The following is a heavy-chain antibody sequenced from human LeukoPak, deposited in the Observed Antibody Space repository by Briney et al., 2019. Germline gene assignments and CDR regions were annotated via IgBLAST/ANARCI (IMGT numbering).Heavy chain of an antibody. Sequence: GGSLRLSCAASGFTFSSNYMRWVRQAPGKGLEWVSVIYSGGSTYYTDSVKGRFTISRDNSKNTLYLQMKSLRAEDTAVYYCGRVVPSHGMDVWGQGTTVTVSS. D-gene: IGHD2-2*01. V-gene: IGHV3-66*01. J-gene: IGHJ6*02. CDR1: GFTFSSNY. CDR2: IYSGGST. CDR3: GRVVPSHGMDV.